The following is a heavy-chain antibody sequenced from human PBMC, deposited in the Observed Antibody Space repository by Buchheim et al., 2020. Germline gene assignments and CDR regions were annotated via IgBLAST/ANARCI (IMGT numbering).Heavy chain of an antibody. CDR3: ARRYCSGGSCYEDY. J-gene: IGHJ4*02. D-gene: IGHD2-15*01. CDR1: GGSVSSGTYY. Sequence: QVQLQESGPGLVKPSETLSLTCTVSGGSVSSGTYYWSWIRQPPGKGLEWIGYIYYSGSTNYNPSLTSRATISVATPKNQFSLKLSSVTAAGTAVYYCARRYCSGGSCYEDYWGQGTL. CDR2: IYYSGST. V-gene: IGHV4-61*01.